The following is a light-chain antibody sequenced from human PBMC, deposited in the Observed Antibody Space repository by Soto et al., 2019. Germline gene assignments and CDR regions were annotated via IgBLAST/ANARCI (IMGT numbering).Light chain of an antibody. J-gene: IGLJ2*01. CDR3: SSYTSSSTVV. V-gene: IGLV2-14*01. CDR1: SSDVGGYNY. CDR2: DVS. Sequence: QSALTQPSSVSGSPGQSITISCTGTSSDVGGYNYVSWYQQHPGKAPKLMIYDVSNRPSGVSNRFSGSKSVNTASLTISGLQAEDEADYYCSSYTSSSTVVFVGGTKLTVL.